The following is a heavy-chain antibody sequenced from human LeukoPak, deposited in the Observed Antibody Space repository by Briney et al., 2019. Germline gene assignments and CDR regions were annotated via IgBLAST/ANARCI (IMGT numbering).Heavy chain of an antibody. CDR2: INEDGSTT. D-gene: IGHD1-26*01. Sequence: GGSLRLSCVGSGFTFRSHAMSWVRQAPEKGLVWVSRINEDGSTTNYADSVKGRSTIFRDNAKNTLYLQMNSLRAEDTAVYYCVRDLGGRSGHWGQGTLVTVSS. V-gene: IGHV3-74*01. J-gene: IGHJ4*02. CDR1: GFTFRSHA. CDR3: VRDLGGRSGH.